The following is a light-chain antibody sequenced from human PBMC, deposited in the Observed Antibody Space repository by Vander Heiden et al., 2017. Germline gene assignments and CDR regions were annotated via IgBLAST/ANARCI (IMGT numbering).Light chain of an antibody. CDR2: DAS. V-gene: IGKV1-33*01. J-gene: IGKJ5*01. Sequence: DTQMTQSPSSLSASVGDRVTITCQASHDISDFLNWYQQKPGKAPKLLIYDASSLEAGVPSRFSGSGSGAEFTLTITSLQPEEIATYYCQQYDSLPITFGQGTRLDIK. CDR3: QQYDSLPIT. CDR1: HDISDF.